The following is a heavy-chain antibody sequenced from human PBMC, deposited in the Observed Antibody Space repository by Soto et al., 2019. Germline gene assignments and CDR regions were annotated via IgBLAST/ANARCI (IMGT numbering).Heavy chain of an antibody. CDR1: GGSISSSNW. D-gene: IGHD6-6*01. Sequence: QVQLQESGPGLVKPSGTLSLTCAVSGGSISSSNWWSWVRQPPGKGLEWIGEIYHSGSTNYNPSLQSRVTISVDKSKNQFSLKLSSVTAADTAVYYCASTRMASSSIAARPLDCWGQGTLVTVSS. CDR3: ASTRMASSSIAARPLDC. CDR2: IYHSGST. V-gene: IGHV4-4*02. J-gene: IGHJ4*02.